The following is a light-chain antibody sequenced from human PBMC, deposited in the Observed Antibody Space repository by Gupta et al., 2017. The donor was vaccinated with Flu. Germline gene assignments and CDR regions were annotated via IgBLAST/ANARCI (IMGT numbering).Light chain of an antibody. J-gene: IGKJ3*01. CDR3: QQSYSFPFT. Sequence: DIQMTQSPSSLSASVGDTVTITCRASQYIKTYLNWYQQRPGEAPRLLIFGISSLQGGVPSRFSGSGSGTDFALTISGLEPEDFGTYYCQQSYSFPFTFGPGAKVDIK. V-gene: IGKV1-39*01. CDR2: GIS. CDR1: QYIKTY.